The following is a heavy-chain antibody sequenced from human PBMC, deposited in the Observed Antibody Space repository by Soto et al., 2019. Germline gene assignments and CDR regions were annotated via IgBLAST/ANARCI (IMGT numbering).Heavy chain of an antibody. Sequence: QLQLRESGPGLVKPSETLSLTCTVSNGSISSSDFYWAWIRQSPGKALEWFGSIYYSGTITFYNPSPTSRFFMSLDTSSNQFSLRLSSVTAADTSVYYCARQARGSTCSDFDYWGQGALVTVSS. D-gene: IGHD2-2*01. CDR2: IYYSGTIT. V-gene: IGHV4-39*01. CDR1: NGSISSSDFY. CDR3: ARQARGSTCSDFDY. J-gene: IGHJ4*02.